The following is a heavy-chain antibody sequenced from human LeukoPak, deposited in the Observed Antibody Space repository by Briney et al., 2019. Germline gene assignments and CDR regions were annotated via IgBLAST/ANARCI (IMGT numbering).Heavy chain of an antibody. CDR1: GGTFSSYA. V-gene: IGHV1-69*05. J-gene: IGHJ4*02. CDR3: ASPGLELLQFDY. D-gene: IGHD1-7*01. Sequence: ASVKVSCKASGGTFSSYAISWVRQAPGQGLEWMGGIIPIFGTANYAQKFQGRVTITTDESTSTAYMELSSLRSEDTAVYYCASPGLELLQFDYLGQGTLVTVSS. CDR2: IIPIFGTA.